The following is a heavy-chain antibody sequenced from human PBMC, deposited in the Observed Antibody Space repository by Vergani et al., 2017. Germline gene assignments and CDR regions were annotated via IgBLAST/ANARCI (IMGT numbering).Heavy chain of an antibody. D-gene: IGHD2-15*01. J-gene: IGHJ3*01. V-gene: IGHV4-61*02. Sequence: QVQLQASGPGRVKPSQTLSLTCTMSGGSISAGYYFWSWIRQPAGKGLEWLGHISASGNASHTLTLKTPVSMSVDTSTNQFSLTVTSVTAADTAIYFCARRSGGYYSGGKVHPLRTAFDVWGHGTVVTVSS. CDR2: ISASGNA. CDR1: GGSISAGYYF. CDR3: ARRSGGYYSGGKVHPLRTAFDV.